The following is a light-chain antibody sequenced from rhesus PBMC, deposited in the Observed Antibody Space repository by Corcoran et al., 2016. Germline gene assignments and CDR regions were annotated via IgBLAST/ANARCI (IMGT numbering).Light chain of an antibody. CDR3: YQHTSGYT. CDR2: GAS. J-gene: IGKJ3*01. CDR1: QSVSSY. V-gene: IGKV3-10*01. Sequence: QVILTQSPATLSLSPGERATLSCRASQSVSSYLAWYQQKPGQAPRLLIYGASSRATGIPDRFSGSGSGTDFTLPISSLGPEDVGVYPCYQHTSGYTFGPGTKLDIK.